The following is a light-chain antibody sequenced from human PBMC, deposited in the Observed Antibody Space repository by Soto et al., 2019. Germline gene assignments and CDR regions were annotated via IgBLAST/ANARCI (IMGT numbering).Light chain of an antibody. CDR2: DVS. J-gene: IGLJ1*01. CDR1: SSDVGGYNY. Sequence: QSVLTQPASVSGSPGQSITISCTGNSSDVGGYNYVSWYQQHPGKAPKLMIYDVSNRPSGVSNRFSGSKSGNTASLTISGLQAEDEADYYCSSYTSSSTLDPYVFGTGTKVTFL. V-gene: IGLV2-14*01. CDR3: SSYTSSSTLDPYV.